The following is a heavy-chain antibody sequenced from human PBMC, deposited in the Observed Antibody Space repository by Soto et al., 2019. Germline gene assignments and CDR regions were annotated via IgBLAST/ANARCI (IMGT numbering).Heavy chain of an antibody. J-gene: IGHJ3*01. Sequence: WTWIRQQPGKGLDWIGFIYHSGTTYYNLSLKNRVIISMDTSTSQFSLSLRSVTAADTAVYYCATRYDFGDYPEDFDVWGHGTMVTVSS. V-gene: IGHV4-31*02. CDR3: ATRYDFGDYPEDFDV. D-gene: IGHD4-17*01. CDR2: IYHSGTT.